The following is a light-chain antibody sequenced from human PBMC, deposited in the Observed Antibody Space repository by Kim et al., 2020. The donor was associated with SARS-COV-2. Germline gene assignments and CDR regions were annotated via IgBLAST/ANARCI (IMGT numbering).Light chain of an antibody. CDR1: QSVGSS. Sequence: LSPGERATLSCRASQSVGSSFAWYQQKPGQAPRLLIYDASNRATAIPDRFTGSGSGTDFTLTISSLEPEDCAVYFCQQRNDWPQTFGQGTKVDIK. V-gene: IGKV3-11*01. CDR2: DAS. J-gene: IGKJ1*01. CDR3: QQRNDWPQT.